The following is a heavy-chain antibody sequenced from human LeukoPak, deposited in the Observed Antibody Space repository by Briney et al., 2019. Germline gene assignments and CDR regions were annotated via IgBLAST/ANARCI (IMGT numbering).Heavy chain of an antibody. D-gene: IGHD2-15*01. CDR2: IIGSGGST. Sequence: GGSLRLSCAASGFIFSSYAMSWVRQAPGKGLEWVSAIIGSGGSTYYADSVKGRVTISRDNSKSTLYLQMNSLTAEDTAVYYCASWLSGGIDYWGQGTLVTVSS. J-gene: IGHJ4*02. CDR3: ASWLSGGIDY. CDR1: GFIFSSYA. V-gene: IGHV3-23*01.